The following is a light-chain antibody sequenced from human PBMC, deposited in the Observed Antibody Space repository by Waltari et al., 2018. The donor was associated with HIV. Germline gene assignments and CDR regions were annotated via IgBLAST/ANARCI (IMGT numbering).Light chain of an antibody. CDR2: QRN. Sequence: SYELTQSPSVSVSPGQTVYIACSGNKLGDKYVSWYQPKPGQSPVLVIYQRNKRPSGIPERFSGSNSGNMATLTISGTQAMDEADYYCQAWDGTAVVFGGGTKLTVL. J-gene: IGLJ2*01. CDR3: QAWDGTAVV. CDR1: KLGDKY. V-gene: IGLV3-1*01.